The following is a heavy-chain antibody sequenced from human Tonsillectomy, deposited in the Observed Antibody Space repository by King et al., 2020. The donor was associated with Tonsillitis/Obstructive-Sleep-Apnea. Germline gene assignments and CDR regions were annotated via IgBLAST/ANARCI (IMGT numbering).Heavy chain of an antibody. D-gene: IGHD6-19*01. CDR1: GGSISSSSYY. J-gene: IGHJ4*02. Sequence: LQLQESGPGLVKPSETLSLTCTVSGGSISSSSYYWGWIRQPPGKGLEWIASIYYTGSTYYNPSLRSRVTISVDTSKNQFSLKVSSVTAADTAVYYCARQRSGCYFFDFWGQGTLVTVSS. CDR3: ARQRSGCYFFDF. CDR2: IYYTGST. V-gene: IGHV4-39*01.